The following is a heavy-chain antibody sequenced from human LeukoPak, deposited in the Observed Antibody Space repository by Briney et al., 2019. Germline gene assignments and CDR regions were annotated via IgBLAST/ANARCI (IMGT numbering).Heavy chain of an antibody. D-gene: IGHD4-17*01. CDR2: INPNSGGT. CDR3: VRGGYGDYSTIDY. V-gene: IGHV1-2*02. Sequence: GASVKVSCKASGYPLTGYYMHWVRQAPGQGLEWMGWINPNSGGTNFAQKFQGRVTMTRDTSISTAHMELSRLSSDDTAVYYCVRGGYGDYSTIDYWGQGTLVTVSS. CDR1: GYPLTGYY. J-gene: IGHJ4*02.